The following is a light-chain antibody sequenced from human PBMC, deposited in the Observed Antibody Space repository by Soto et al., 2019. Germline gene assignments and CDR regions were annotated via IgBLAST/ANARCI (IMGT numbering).Light chain of an antibody. CDR2: RAS. CDR1: QSISSW. CDR3: QQYSNYWT. Sequence: DIQMTQSPSTLSASLGDRVTITCRASQSISSWLAWYQQKPGKAPKLLIYRASSLESGVPSRFSGSGSGTEFTLTISSLQPDDFATYYCQQYSNYWTFGQGTKVEIE. J-gene: IGKJ1*01. V-gene: IGKV1-5*03.